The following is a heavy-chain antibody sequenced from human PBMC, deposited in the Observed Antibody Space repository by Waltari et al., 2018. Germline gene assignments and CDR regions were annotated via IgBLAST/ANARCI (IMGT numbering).Heavy chain of an antibody. CDR2: IYHSGST. J-gene: IGHJ6*03. V-gene: IGHV4-30-2*01. CDR1: GGSISRGGYS. CDR3: ARTTVTTYPYYYYMDV. D-gene: IGHD4-17*01. Sequence: QLQLQESGSGLVKPSQTLSLTCAVSGGSISRGGYSWSWLRQPPGKGLEWIGYIYHSGSTYYNPSLKSRVTISVDRSKNQFSLKLSSVTAADTAVYYCARTTVTTYPYYYYMDVWGKGTTVTVSS.